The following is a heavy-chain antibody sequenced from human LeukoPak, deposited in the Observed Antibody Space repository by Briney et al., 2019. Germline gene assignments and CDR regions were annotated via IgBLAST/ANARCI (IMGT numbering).Heavy chain of an antibody. CDR1: GFTFSSYS. CDR2: ISSSSSYI. Sequence: PGGSLRLSCAASGFTFSSYSMNWVRQAPGKGLEWVSSISSSSSYIYYADSVKGRFTISRDNAKNSLYLQMNSLRAEDTAVYYCARVSEYYDSSGPSSDYWGQGTLATVSS. D-gene: IGHD3-22*01. J-gene: IGHJ4*02. V-gene: IGHV3-21*01. CDR3: ARVSEYYDSSGPSSDY.